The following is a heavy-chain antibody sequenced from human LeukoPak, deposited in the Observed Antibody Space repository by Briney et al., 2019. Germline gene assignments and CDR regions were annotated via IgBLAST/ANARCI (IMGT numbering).Heavy chain of an antibody. CDR3: AKGSYFGSPFGY. Sequence: GKSLRLSCAASGFTFDDHAMHWVRQAPRKGLEWVSGISWNSGNIGYADSVKGRFTISRDNAKNSLYLQMNSLRAEDMALYYCAKGSYFGSPFGYWGQGTLVTVSS. D-gene: IGHD3-10*01. V-gene: IGHV3-9*03. CDR2: ISWNSGNI. J-gene: IGHJ4*02. CDR1: GFTFDDHA.